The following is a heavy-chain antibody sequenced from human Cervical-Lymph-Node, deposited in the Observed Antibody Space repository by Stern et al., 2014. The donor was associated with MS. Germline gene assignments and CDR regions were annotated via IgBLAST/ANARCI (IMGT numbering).Heavy chain of an antibody. CDR2: ISPKDDTT. V-gene: IGHV1-2*06. Sequence: QVQLVQSGAEVKKPGASVKVSCKASGYTFTGYFIHWVRQAPGQGLEWMGRISPKDDTTLYAQNFQGRVTMTRDTSTSTAFMEVKRLRSDDTAVFFCGRSPYDYGSGDWYFDLWGRGTLVTVSS. D-gene: IGHD4/OR15-4a*01. CDR1: GYTFTGYF. J-gene: IGHJ2*01. CDR3: GRSPYDYGSGDWYFDL.